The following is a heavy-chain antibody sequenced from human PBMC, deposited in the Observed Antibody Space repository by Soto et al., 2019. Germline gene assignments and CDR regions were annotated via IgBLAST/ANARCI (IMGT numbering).Heavy chain of an antibody. CDR2: VSYDGNNE. CDR3: ARTITTPAVSSYSRDSTGGGALIDY. D-gene: IGHD3-3*01. V-gene: IGHV3-30*03. J-gene: IGHJ4*02. CDR1: GFTFSSYG. Sequence: QVQLVESGGGVVQPGRSLRLSCAASGFTFSSYGMHWVRQAPGKVLEWVAVVSYDGNNEYYADSVKDRFTISRDNSKNTPYLKMNSLRAEDTAMYYCARTITTPAVSSYSRDSTGGGALIDYWGQGTLVIVAS.